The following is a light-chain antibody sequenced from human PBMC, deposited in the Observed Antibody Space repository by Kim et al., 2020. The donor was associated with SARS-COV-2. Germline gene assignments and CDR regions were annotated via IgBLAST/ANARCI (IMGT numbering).Light chain of an antibody. J-gene: IGKJ2*01. CDR1: QSVLYSSNNKIY. Sequence: RATINCKSSQSVLYSSNNKIYLAWHQQKPGQPPKLLIYWAATRESGVPDRVSGSGSGTDFTLTISSLQAEDVAVYYCQQNYSTPYTFGQGTKLEI. V-gene: IGKV4-1*01. CDR3: QQNYSTPYT. CDR2: WAA.